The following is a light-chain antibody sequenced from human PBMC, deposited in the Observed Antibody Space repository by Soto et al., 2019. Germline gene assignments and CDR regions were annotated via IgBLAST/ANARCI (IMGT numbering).Light chain of an antibody. V-gene: IGKV3-20*01. Sequence: EIVLTQSPGTLSLSPGERATLSCSASQSVSSNYLAWYQQKPGQAPRLLIYGASSRATGIPDRFSGSGSGTDFALTISSLEQEDFAVYYCQHYGGLPTWTFGQGTKVEIK. CDR1: QSVSSNY. CDR2: GAS. CDR3: QHYGGLPTWT. J-gene: IGKJ1*01.